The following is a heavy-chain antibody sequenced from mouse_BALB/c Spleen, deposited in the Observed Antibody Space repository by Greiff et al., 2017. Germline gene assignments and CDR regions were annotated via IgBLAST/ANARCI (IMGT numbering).Heavy chain of an antibody. Sequence: VQLQQPGAELVRPGASVKLSCKASGYTFTSYWINWVKQRPGQGLEWIGNIYPSDSYTNYNQKFKDKATLTVDKSSSTAYMQLSSPTSEDSAVYYCTRVYYYGSSRYWYFDVWGAGTTVTVSS. CDR2: IYPSDSYT. D-gene: IGHD1-1*01. CDR3: TRVYYYGSSRYWYFDV. CDR1: GYTFTSYW. V-gene: IGHV1-69*02. J-gene: IGHJ1*01.